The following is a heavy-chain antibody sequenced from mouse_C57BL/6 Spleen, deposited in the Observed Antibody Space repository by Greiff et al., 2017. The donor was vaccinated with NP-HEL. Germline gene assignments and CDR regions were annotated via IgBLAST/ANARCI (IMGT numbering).Heavy chain of an antibody. D-gene: IGHD2-5*01. J-gene: IGHJ4*01. Sequence: VQLQQPGTELVKPGASVKLSCKASGYTFTSYWMHWVKQRPGQGLEWIGNINPSNGGTNYNEKFKSKATLTVDKSSSTAYMQRSSLTSEDAAVYYCARWGESNWAMDYWGQGTSVTVSS. CDR2: INPSNGGT. CDR3: ARWGESNWAMDY. CDR1: GYTFTSYW. V-gene: IGHV1-53*01.